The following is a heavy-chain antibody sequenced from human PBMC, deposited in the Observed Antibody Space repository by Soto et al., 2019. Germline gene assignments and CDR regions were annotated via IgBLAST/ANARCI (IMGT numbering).Heavy chain of an antibody. CDR2: TNHSGST. CDR1: GGSFNGYS. CDR3: ARGLWLQQFDP. J-gene: IGHJ5*02. D-gene: IGHD5-12*01. V-gene: IGHV4-34*01. Sequence: SETLSLTCAVYGGSFNGYSWSWIRQSPGKGLEWIGETNHSGSTNYNPSLKSRVTISVNTSKNQFSLRLTSVTHADTAVYYCARGLWLQQFDPRGQGTLVTVSS.